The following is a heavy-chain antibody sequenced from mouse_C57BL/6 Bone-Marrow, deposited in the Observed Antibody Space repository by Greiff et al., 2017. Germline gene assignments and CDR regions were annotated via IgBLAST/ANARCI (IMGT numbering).Heavy chain of an antibody. CDR3: ARDGNFLWYFDV. V-gene: IGHV2-2*01. D-gene: IGHD2-1*01. CDR1: GFSLTSYG. Sequence: QVQLQQSGPGLVQPSQSLSITCTVSGFSLTSYGVHWVRQSPGKGLEWLGVIWSGGGTDYNAAFITRLSISKDNCKSQVFFKMNRLQAEYTAIYYGARDGNFLWYFDVWGTGTTVTVSS. CDR2: IWSGGGT. J-gene: IGHJ1*03.